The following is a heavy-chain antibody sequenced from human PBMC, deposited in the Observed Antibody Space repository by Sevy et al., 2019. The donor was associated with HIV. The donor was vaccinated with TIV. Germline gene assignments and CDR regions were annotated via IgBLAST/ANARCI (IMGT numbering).Heavy chain of an antibody. CDR1: GGSISSSSYY. Sequence: SETLSLTCTISGGSISSSSYYWGWIRQPPGKGLEWMGSLYSTGATSYNPSLEGRVTVSGDTSRNRFYLKLDSVSAADTAVYYCATPLPSGWYEGTGGYFDLWGRGTLVTVSS. CDR3: ATPLPSGWYEGTGGYFDL. D-gene: IGHD6-19*01. V-gene: IGHV4-39*01. J-gene: IGHJ2*01. CDR2: LYSTGAT.